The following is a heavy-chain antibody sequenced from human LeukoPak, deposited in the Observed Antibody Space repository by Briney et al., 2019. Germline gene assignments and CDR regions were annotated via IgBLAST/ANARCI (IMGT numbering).Heavy chain of an antibody. CDR1: GFTFSSYW. J-gene: IGHJ4*02. CDR3: ARGDIVVVTAMYYFDY. V-gene: IGHV3-7*01. D-gene: IGHD2-21*02. CDR2: IKQDGSEK. Sequence: GGSLRLSCAASGFTFSSYWMSWVRLAPGKGLEWVANIKQDGSEKYYVDSVKGRFTISRDNAKNSLYLQMNSLRAEDTAVYYCARGDIVVVTAMYYFDYWGQGTLVTVSS.